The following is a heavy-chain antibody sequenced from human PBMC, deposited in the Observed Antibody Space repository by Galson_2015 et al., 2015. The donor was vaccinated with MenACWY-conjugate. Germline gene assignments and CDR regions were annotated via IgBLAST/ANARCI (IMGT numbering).Heavy chain of an antibody. Sequence: LSLTCTVSGGSISTYYWDWIRQTPGVGMERLGYIYYSGSTNSNASLKSRITISVDTSKNQFSLKLSSVTAADTAVYYCARADSSCYRIWGQGTMVTVSS. D-gene: IGHD3-22*01. CDR1: GGSISTYY. CDR2: IYYSGST. V-gene: IGHV4-59*13. J-gene: IGHJ3*02. CDR3: ARADSSCYRI.